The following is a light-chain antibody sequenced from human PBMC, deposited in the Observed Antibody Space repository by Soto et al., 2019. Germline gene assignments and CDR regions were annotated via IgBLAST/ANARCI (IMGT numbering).Light chain of an antibody. CDR3: SSSTSSTTLI. V-gene: IGLV2-14*01. CDR2: NVS. J-gene: IGLJ2*01. Sequence: QSALTQPASVSGSPGQSITISCTGTSSDIGGYNYVSWYQQNPGKAPKLMIYNVSNRPSGVSNRFSASKSGNTASLTISGLQAEDEADYYCSSSTSSTTLIFGGGTKLTVL. CDR1: SSDIGGYNY.